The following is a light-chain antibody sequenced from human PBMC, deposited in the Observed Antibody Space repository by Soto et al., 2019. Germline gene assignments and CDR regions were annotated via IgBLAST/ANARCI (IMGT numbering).Light chain of an antibody. CDR2: TNR. CDR3: QSYDSSLGYV. V-gene: IGLV1-40*01. Sequence: QSRLTQPPSVSLAPGQRVTMSCSGSSSNIGAGYHVHLYQQLPGTAPKLLIYTNRYRPSGVPDRFSGSRSGTSASLAITGLQAEDEADYYCQSYDSSLGYVFGTGTKVTVL. J-gene: IGLJ1*01. CDR1: SSNIGAGYH.